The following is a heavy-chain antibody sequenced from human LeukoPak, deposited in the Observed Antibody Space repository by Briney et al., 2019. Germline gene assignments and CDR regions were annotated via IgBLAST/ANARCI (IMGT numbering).Heavy chain of an antibody. Sequence: PGGSLRLSCAASGFTFSSYGMHWVRQAPGKGLEWVAVIWYDGSNKYYADSVKGRFTISRDNSKNTLYLQMNSLRAEDTAVYYCARISGSYWTALYFDYWGQGTLVTVSS. CDR2: IWYDGSNK. V-gene: IGHV3-33*01. D-gene: IGHD1-26*01. J-gene: IGHJ4*02. CDR1: GFTFSSYG. CDR3: ARISGSYWTALYFDY.